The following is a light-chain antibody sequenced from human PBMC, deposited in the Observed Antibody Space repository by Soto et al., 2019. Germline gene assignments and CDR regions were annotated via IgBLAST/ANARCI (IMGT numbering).Light chain of an antibody. CDR1: QTITIY. CDR2: AAS. Sequence: DIQMTQSPSSLSASVGDRVTITCRARQTITIYLNWYQHKPGKAPKLLIYAASSLQSGVPSRFSGSGSGTDFTLSISSLQPEDFAPYYCQESYSSSWTFGQGTKVEIK. J-gene: IGKJ1*01. V-gene: IGKV1-39*01. CDR3: QESYSSSWT.